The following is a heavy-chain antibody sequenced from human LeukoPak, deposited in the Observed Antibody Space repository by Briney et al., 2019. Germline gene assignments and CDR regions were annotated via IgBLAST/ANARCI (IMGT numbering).Heavy chain of an antibody. J-gene: IGHJ5*02. V-gene: IGHV4-31*03. CDR3: ATTYQTSEWFDP. Sequence: SQTLSLTCSVSGGSISSGDCYWSWIRQHPGKGLEWIGYIYYSGSTYYNPSLKSRVTISVDTSKNQLSLKLSSVTAADTAVYYCATTYQTSEWFDPWGQGTLVTVSS. D-gene: IGHD2-2*01. CDR1: GGSISSGDCY. CDR2: IYYSGST.